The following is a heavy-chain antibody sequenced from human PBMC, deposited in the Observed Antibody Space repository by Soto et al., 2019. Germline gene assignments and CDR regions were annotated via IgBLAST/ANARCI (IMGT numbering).Heavy chain of an antibody. Sequence: GGSLRLSCAASGFTFSNAWINWVRQAPGKGLEWVGRIKSKTDGGTTDFAAPVKGRFAISRDDSKNMVYLQMNSLKTEDTGIYYCTPDSYSTMIVLRFDYWGHGPLVT. D-gene: IGHD3-22*01. CDR1: GFTFSNAW. J-gene: IGHJ4*01. CDR3: TPDSYSTMIVLRFDY. CDR2: IKSKTDGGTT. V-gene: IGHV3-15*07.